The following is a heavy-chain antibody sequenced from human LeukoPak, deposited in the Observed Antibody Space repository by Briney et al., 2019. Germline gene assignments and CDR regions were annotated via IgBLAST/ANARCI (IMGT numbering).Heavy chain of an antibody. CDR1: GFTFSSYW. V-gene: IGHV3-7*03. D-gene: IGHD6-19*01. J-gene: IGHJ4*02. CDR3: AKDMRAVAGHFDY. CDR2: IKQDGSEK. Sequence: GGSLRLSCAASGFTFSSYWMSWVRQAPGKGLEWVANIKQDGSEKYYVDSVKGRFTISRDNAKNSLYLQMNSLRAEDTALYYCAKDMRAVAGHFDYWGQGTLVTVSS.